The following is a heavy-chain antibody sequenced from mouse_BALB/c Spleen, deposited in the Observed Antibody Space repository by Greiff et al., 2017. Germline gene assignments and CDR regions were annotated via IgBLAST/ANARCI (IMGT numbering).Heavy chain of an antibody. D-gene: IGHD2-4*01. Sequence: VQLQQSGAELMKPGASVKISCKATGYTFSSYWIEWVKQRPGHGLEWIGEILPGSGSTNYNEKFKGKATFTADTSSNTAYMQLSSLTSEDSAVYYCARFGDYDEGYYFDYWGQGTTLTVSS. J-gene: IGHJ2*01. CDR2: ILPGSGST. CDR3: ARFGDYDEGYYFDY. V-gene: IGHV1-9*01. CDR1: GYTFSSYW.